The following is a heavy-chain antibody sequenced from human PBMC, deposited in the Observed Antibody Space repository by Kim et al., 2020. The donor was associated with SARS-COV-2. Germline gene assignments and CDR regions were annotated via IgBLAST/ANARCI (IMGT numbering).Heavy chain of an antibody. Sequence: GGSLRLSCAASGFTFDDYAMHWVRQAPGKGLEWVSLISGDGGSTYYADSVKGRFTISRDNSKNSLYLQMNSLRTEDTALYYCAKPYYGSGSLAFDIWGQGTMVTVSS. CDR1: GFTFDDYA. CDR3: AKPYYGSGSLAFDI. CDR2: ISGDGGST. J-gene: IGHJ3*02. V-gene: IGHV3-43*02. D-gene: IGHD3-10*01.